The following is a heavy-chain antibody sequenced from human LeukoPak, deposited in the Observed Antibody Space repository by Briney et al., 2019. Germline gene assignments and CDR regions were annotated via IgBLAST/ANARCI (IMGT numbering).Heavy chain of an antibody. V-gene: IGHV3-66*01. D-gene: IGHD3-16*01. CDR3: ARDVIYASEIYSYGDC. CDR1: GFTVSTNY. CDR2: IYRGGGT. J-gene: IGHJ4*02. Sequence: GGSLRLSCAASGFTVSTNYVSWVRQAPGKGLEWVSVIYRGGGTAYADSVKDRFTISRDNSRNTVYLQMNSLRAEDTAVYYCARDVIYASEIYSYGDCLGQGTLVTASS.